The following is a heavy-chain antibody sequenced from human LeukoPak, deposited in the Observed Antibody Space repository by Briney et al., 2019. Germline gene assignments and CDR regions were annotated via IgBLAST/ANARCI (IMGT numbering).Heavy chain of an antibody. CDR2: INPNTGGT. CDR1: GYTFTGYY. V-gene: IGHV1-2*02. Sequence: GASVKVSCKTSGYTFTGYYMHWVRQAPGQGLEWMGWINPNTGGTNSAQKFQGRVTMTGDTSLSTAYMELSSLRSEDTAVYYCARGSYDILTDGMDIWGQGTTVTVSS. D-gene: IGHD3-9*01. CDR3: ARGSYDILTDGMDI. J-gene: IGHJ6*02.